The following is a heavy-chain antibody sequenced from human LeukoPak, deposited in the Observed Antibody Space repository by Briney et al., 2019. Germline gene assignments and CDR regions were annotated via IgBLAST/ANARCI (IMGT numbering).Heavy chain of an antibody. CDR3: ARDRYYYDSSGYPDAFGI. V-gene: IGHV4-34*01. Sequence: SETLSLTCAVYGGSFSGYYWSWIRQPPGKGLEWIGEINHSGSTNYNPSLKSRVTISVDTSKNQFSLKLSPVTAADTAVYYCARDRYYYDSSGYPDAFGIWGQGTMVTVSS. CDR1: GGSFSGYY. J-gene: IGHJ3*02. CDR2: INHSGST. D-gene: IGHD3-22*01.